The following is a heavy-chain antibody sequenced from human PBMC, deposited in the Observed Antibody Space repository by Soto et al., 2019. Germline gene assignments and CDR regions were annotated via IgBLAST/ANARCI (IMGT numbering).Heavy chain of an antibody. CDR1: GGSVSSYY. D-gene: IGHD3-9*01. V-gene: IGHV4-59*08. CDR2: IYYSGST. CDR3: ARLEGLATISYYFDY. Sequence: SETLSLTCTVSGGSVSSYYWSWIRQSPGKGLEWIGFIYYSGSTKYTPSLKSRLTTSVDTSKNQFSLNLSSLTAADTAVYYCARLEGLATISYYFDYWGQGALVTVSS. J-gene: IGHJ4*02.